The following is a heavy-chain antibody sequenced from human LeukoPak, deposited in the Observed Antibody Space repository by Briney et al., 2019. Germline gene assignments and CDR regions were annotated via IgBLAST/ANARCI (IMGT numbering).Heavy chain of an antibody. CDR2: INHIGST. CDR1: GGSFSGYY. Sequence: PSQTLSPTCAVYGGSFSGYYWSCIRHPPGKGLEWSGEINHIGSTNYNPSLKSLVTISVDTSKNQFSLKVSSVTAADRAVYYCARGLPSVDYWGQGTLVTVSS. V-gene: IGHV4-34*01. CDR3: ARGLPSVDY. D-gene: IGHD2-21*01. J-gene: IGHJ4*02.